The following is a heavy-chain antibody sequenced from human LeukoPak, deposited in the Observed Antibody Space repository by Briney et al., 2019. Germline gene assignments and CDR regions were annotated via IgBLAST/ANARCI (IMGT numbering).Heavy chain of an antibody. CDR1: GYTFTSYY. D-gene: IGHD2-2*01. V-gene: IGHV1-46*01. CDR3: ARATPISAWYQLLGGTPWFDP. Sequence: ASVKVSCKASGYTFTSYYMNWVRQAPGQGREWMGINNPSGGSTSYAQKFQGRVTMTRDTSTSTVYMELRSLRSDDTAVYYCARATPISAWYQLLGGTPWFDPWGQGTLVTVSS. CDR2: NNPSGGST. J-gene: IGHJ5*02.